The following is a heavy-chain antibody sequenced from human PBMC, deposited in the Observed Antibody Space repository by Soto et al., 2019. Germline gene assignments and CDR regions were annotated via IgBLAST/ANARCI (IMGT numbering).Heavy chain of an antibody. Sequence: DVQLVESGGGLVQPGRSLRLSCAASGFRFEDYAMHWVRQAPGKGLEWVSGIAWNSDIIGYADSVKGRFTISRDNGKNSLYLQMNSLRPEDTALYYCAKDLYGSAIYGMDVWGQGTTVTVSS. CDR2: IAWNSDII. V-gene: IGHV3-9*01. D-gene: IGHD3-10*01. CDR3: AKDLYGSAIYGMDV. CDR1: GFRFEDYA. J-gene: IGHJ6*02.